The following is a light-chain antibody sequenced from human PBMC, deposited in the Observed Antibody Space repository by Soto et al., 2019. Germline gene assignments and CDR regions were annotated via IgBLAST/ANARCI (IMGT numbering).Light chain of an antibody. V-gene: IGKV3-20*01. Sequence: EIVLTQSPGTLSLSPGERATLSCRASQGVSSSYLSWYQQKPGQAPRLLIYGASTRATGIPDRFSGSGSGTDFTLTISRLEPEDLAVYYCQHYGSSPPYTFGQGTKLEIK. CDR1: QGVSSSY. CDR3: QHYGSSPPYT. CDR2: GAS. J-gene: IGKJ2*01.